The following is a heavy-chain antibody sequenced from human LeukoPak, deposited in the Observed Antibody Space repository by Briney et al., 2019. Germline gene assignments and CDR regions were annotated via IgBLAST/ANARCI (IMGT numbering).Heavy chain of an antibody. V-gene: IGHV1-18*01. D-gene: IGHD6-19*01. CDR1: GYTFTNYG. CDR2: ISAYNGNT. J-gene: IGHJ4*02. CDR3: ARGGSGWSRDS. Sequence: ASVKVSCKASGYTFTNYGIGWVRQPPGQGLEWMGWISAYNGNTNYAQKFQGRVTMTTDTSTSTAYMELRSLTFDDTAVYYCARGGSGWSRDSWGQGTLVTVSS.